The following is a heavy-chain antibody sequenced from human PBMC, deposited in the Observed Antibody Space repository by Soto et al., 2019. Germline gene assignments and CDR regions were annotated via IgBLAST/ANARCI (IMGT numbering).Heavy chain of an antibody. CDR3: AKGRDDFWSPYYFDS. J-gene: IGHJ4*02. V-gene: IGHV3-9*01. Sequence: PGGSLRLSXVGTGLNLDDFAMHWVRQAPGKGLEWVSGITWNSRVLAYADSVKGRFTISRDNARNSLYLQMDSLRDEDTALYYCAKGRDDFWSPYYFDSWGQGTLVTVSS. CDR1: GLNLDDFA. D-gene: IGHD3-3*01. CDR2: ITWNSRVL.